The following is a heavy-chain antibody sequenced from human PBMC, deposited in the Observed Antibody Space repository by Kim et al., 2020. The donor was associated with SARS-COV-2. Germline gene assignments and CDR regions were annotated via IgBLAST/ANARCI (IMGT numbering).Heavy chain of an antibody. Sequence: ASVKVSCKASGYTFTSYAMNWVRQAPGQGLEWMGWINTNTGNPTYAQGFTGRFVFSLDTSVSTAYLQISSLKAEDTAVYYCAREQLVIYYYYYYGMDVWGQGTTATVSS. CDR3: AREQLVIYYYYYYGMDV. D-gene: IGHD6-13*01. CDR2: INTNTGNP. CDR1: GYTFTSYA. V-gene: IGHV7-4-1*02. J-gene: IGHJ6*02.